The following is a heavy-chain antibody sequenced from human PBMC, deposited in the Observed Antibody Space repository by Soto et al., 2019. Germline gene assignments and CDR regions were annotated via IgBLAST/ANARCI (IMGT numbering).Heavy chain of an antibody. Sequence: GGSLRLSCAASGFTFSSYAMSWVRQAPGKGLEWVSAISGSGGSTYYADSVKGRFTISRDNSKNTLYLQMNSLRAEDTAVYYCATLLSGSGMGYYGSGSYTPLAFDIWGQGTMVTVSS. CDR3: ATLLSGSGMGYYGSGSYTPLAFDI. CDR2: ISGSGGST. CDR1: GFTFSSYA. J-gene: IGHJ3*02. D-gene: IGHD3-10*01. V-gene: IGHV3-23*01.